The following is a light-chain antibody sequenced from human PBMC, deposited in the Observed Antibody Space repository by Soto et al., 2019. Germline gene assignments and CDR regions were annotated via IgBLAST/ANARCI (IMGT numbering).Light chain of an antibody. V-gene: IGKV3-20*01. Sequence: EIVLTQSPGTLSLSPGERATLSCRASQSVSNNYLAWYQQKPGQAPRLLIYGASRRATGIPDRFSGSGSGPDFTLTISRLEPEDFAVYSCQQYGSSPLTFGGGTKVEIK. CDR3: QQYGSSPLT. J-gene: IGKJ4*01. CDR1: QSVSNNY. CDR2: GAS.